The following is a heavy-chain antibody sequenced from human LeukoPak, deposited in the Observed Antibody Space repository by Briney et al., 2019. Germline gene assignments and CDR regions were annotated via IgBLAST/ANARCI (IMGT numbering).Heavy chain of an antibody. D-gene: IGHD6-13*01. CDR1: GYSFSSYW. CDR3: ARRGQQLDHFDY. V-gene: IGHV5-51*01. Sequence: GESLKISCKRSGYSFSSYWIGWVRQMPGKGLEWMGIISPGDSDTRYSPSFQAQVTISVDKSISTAYLQWSSLKASDTAMYYCARRGQQLDHFDYWGQGTLVTVSS. CDR2: ISPGDSDT. J-gene: IGHJ4*02.